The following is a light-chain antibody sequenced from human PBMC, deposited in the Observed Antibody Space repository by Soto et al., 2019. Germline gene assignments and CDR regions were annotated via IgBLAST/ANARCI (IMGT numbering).Light chain of an antibody. CDR1: ETISTN. CDR2: GSS. Sequence: EIVLTQSPATLSVSPGERATLSCRATETISTNLAWFQRKPGQPPRLLIYGSSTRATGVPDRFRGSGSGTEFALTISSLQSEDFAVYYCQQYNNWPRTFGQGTKVDIK. J-gene: IGKJ1*01. CDR3: QQYNNWPRT. V-gene: IGKV3-15*01.